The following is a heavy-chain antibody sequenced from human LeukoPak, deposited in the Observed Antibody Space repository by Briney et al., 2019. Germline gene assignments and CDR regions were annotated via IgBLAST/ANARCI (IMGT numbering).Heavy chain of an antibody. Sequence: PAGGSLRLSCAASGFTVSSNEMSWVRQAPGKGLEWVSSISGGSTYYADSRKGRFTISRDNSKNTLHLQMNSLRAEDTAVYYCAKDRYGSGSYYYTPHFDYWGQGTLVTVSS. J-gene: IGHJ4*02. CDR2: ISGGST. V-gene: IGHV3-38-3*01. CDR3: AKDRYGSGSYYYTPHFDY. D-gene: IGHD3-10*01. CDR1: GFTVSSNE.